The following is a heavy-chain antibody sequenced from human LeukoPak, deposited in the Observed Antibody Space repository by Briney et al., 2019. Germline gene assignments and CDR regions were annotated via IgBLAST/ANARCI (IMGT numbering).Heavy chain of an antibody. D-gene: IGHD3-16*01. CDR1: GFTFNNYW. CDR3: ARERFSSRVDY. J-gene: IGHJ4*02. V-gene: IGHV3-74*01. CDR2: INNDGSDT. Sequence: GGSLRLSCATSGFTFNNYWMHWVRQAPGKGLVWVSHINNDGSDTSYADAVKGRFTVSRDNAKNTLYLQMNSLRAEDTAVYYCARERFSSRVDYWGQGTLVTVSS.